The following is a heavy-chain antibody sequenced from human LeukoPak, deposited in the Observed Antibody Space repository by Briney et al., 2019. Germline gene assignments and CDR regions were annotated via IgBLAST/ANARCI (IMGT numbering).Heavy chain of an antibody. CDR3: ATGAGPFDY. CDR1: GGSISSSW. V-gene: IGHV4-4*02. CDR2: IFHSGST. D-gene: IGHD3-10*01. Sequence: SGTLSLTCAVSGGSISSSWWSWVRQPPGKGLEWIGEIFHSGSTNYNPSLKSRVTISVDKSKNHFSLELTSVTAADTAVYFCATGAGPFDYWGQGILVTVSS. J-gene: IGHJ4*02.